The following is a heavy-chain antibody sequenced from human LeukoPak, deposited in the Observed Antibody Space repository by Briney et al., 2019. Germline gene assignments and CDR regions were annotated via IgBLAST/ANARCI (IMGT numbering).Heavy chain of an antibody. CDR3: ARYYDSSGYWSTPHFDY. V-gene: IGHV4-39*07. J-gene: IGHJ4*02. Sequence: PSETLSLTCTLSGGSISSSNFYWGWIRQPPGKGLEWIGSIYYSGNTYYNPSLKSRVTISVDTSKNQFSLKLSSVTAADTAVYYCARYYDSSGYWSTPHFDYWGQGTLVTVSS. CDR1: GGSISSSNFY. D-gene: IGHD3-22*01. CDR2: IYYSGNT.